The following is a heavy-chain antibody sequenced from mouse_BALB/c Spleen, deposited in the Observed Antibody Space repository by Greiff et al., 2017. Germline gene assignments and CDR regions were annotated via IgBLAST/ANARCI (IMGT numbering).Heavy chain of an antibody. CDR3: AREVRRAYYFDY. CDR2: IYPGDGDT. V-gene: IGHV1-82*01. Sequence: QVQLQQSGPELVKPGASVKISCKASGYAFSSSWMNWVKQRPGQGLEWIGRIYPGDGDTNYNGKFKGKATLTADKSSSTAYMQLSSLTSVDSAVYFCAREVRRAYYFDYWGQGTTLTVSS. D-gene: IGHD2-14*01. CDR1: GYAFSSSW. J-gene: IGHJ2*01.